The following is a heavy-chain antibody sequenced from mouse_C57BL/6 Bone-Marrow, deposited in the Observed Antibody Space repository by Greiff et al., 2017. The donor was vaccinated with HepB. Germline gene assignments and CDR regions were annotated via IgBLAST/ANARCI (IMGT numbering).Heavy chain of an antibody. Sequence: QVQLKESGAELARPGASVKMSCKASGYTFTSYTMHWVKQRPGQGLEWIGYINPSRGYTKYNQKFKDKTTLTADKSSSTAYMQLSSLTSEDSAVYYCARGVGLYFDCWGQGTTLTVSS. V-gene: IGHV1-4*01. D-gene: IGHD4-1*01. CDR2: INPSRGYT. CDR1: GYTFTSYT. J-gene: IGHJ2*01. CDR3: ARGVGLYFDC.